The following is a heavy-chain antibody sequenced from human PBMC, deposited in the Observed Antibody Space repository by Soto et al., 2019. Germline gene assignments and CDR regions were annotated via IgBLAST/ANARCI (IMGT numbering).Heavy chain of an antibody. Sequence: QVQLQESGPGLVKPSQTLSLTCTVSGGSISSGGYYWSWIRQHPGKGLEWIGYIYYSGSTYYNPSLKSRVTTAVDTSKNQFSLKLSSVTAADTAVYYCARDRSSSSDYYYYGMDVWGQGTTVTVSS. J-gene: IGHJ6*02. V-gene: IGHV4-31*03. D-gene: IGHD6-6*01. CDR1: GGSISSGGYY. CDR2: IYYSGST. CDR3: ARDRSSSSDYYYYGMDV.